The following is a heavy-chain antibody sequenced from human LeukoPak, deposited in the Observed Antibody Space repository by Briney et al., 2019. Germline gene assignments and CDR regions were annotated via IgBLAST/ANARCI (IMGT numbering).Heavy chain of an antibody. J-gene: IGHJ4*02. Sequence: ASVKVSCKASGYTFTGYYMHWVRQAPGQGLEWMGWINPNSGGTNYAQKFQGRVTMTRDTSISTAYMELSRLRSDETAVYYCARWDGYNDGVDYWGQGTLVTVSS. CDR1: GYTFTGYY. CDR2: INPNSGGT. D-gene: IGHD5-24*01. V-gene: IGHV1-2*02. CDR3: ARWDGYNDGVDY.